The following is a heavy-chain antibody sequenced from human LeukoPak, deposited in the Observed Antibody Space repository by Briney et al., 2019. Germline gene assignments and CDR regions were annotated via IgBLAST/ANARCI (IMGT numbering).Heavy chain of an antibody. CDR1: GGSISSYY. V-gene: IGHV4-38-2*02. CDR3: ARQYGGNRFDY. CDR2: IYHSGST. J-gene: IGHJ4*02. Sequence: PSETLSLTCTVSGGSISSYYWGWIRQPPGKGLEWIGSIYHSGSTYYNPSLKSRVTISVDTSKNQFSLKLSSVTAADTAVYYCARQYGGNRFDYWGQGTLVTVSS. D-gene: IGHD4-23*01.